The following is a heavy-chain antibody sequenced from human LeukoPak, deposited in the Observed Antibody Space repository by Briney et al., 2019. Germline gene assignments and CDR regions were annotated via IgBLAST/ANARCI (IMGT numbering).Heavy chain of an antibody. J-gene: IGHJ4*02. Sequence: GGSLRLSCAASGFTFSSYEMNWVRQAPGKGLEGVSYISSSGSTIYHADSVKGRFTISRDNAKNSLYLQMNSLRVEDTAVYYCARVDTLRFFNYWGQGTLVTVPS. CDR2: ISSSGSTI. V-gene: IGHV3-48*03. CDR1: GFTFSSYE. CDR3: ARVDTLRFFNY. D-gene: IGHD3-3*01.